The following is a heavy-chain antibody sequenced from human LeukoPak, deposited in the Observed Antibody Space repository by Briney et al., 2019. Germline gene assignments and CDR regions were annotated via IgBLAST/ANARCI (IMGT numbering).Heavy chain of an antibody. Sequence: PSETLSLTCSVSGGSISNSNYYWSWIRQPPGKGLEWIGYIYYSGSTNYNPSLKSRVTISVDMSKNQFSLKLRSVTAADTAVYYCARAQQLALPFDYWGQGTLVTVSS. J-gene: IGHJ4*02. D-gene: IGHD6-13*01. V-gene: IGHV4-61*01. CDR3: ARAQQLALPFDY. CDR1: GGSISNSNYY. CDR2: IYYSGST.